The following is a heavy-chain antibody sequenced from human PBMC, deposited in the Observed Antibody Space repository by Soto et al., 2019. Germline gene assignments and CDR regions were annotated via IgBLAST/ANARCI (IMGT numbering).Heavy chain of an antibody. CDR1: GFTFRTAW. Sequence: EVQLVASGGGLVKPGGSLRLSCAASGFTFRTAWMSWVRQAPGKGLEWVGRIKSKIDGETTDYAAPVKGRFTMSRDDSKNTLYLQMNSLKTEDSAVYHCATLGIDLDYWGPGITVTVSS. CDR2: IKSKIDGETT. J-gene: IGHJ4*01. D-gene: IGHD6-13*01. CDR3: ATLGIDLDY. V-gene: IGHV3-15*01.